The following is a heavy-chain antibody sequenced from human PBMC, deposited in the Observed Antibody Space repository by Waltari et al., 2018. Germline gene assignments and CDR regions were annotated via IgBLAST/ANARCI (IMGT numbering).Heavy chain of an antibody. J-gene: IGHJ4*02. CDR1: GYTFTSYD. CDR2: MNPNRGNT. CDR3: ARGMSSSWYGSGYVDY. D-gene: IGHD6-13*01. V-gene: IGHV1-8*03. Sequence: QVQLVQSGAEVKKPGASVKVSCKASGYTFTSYDINWVRQATGQGLEWMGWMNPNRGNTGYAQKFQGRVTITRNTSISTAYMELSSLRSEDTAVYYCARGMSSSWYGSGYVDYWGQGTLVTVSS.